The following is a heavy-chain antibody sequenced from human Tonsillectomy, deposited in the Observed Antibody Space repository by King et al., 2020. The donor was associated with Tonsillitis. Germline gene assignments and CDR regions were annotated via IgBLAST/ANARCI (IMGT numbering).Heavy chain of an antibody. Sequence: QLQESGPGLVKPSETLSLTCTVSGGSISGYYWSWVRQPPGQGLEWIGYIYYSGSTNYNPSLTTRVTISVDTSKNQFSLKLSSVTAAATAVYYCARGRRGDSGGYYKNLYWNYWGQGTLVTVSS. CDR1: GGSISGYY. V-gene: IGHV4-59*01. J-gene: IGHJ4*02. CDR3: ARGRRGDSGGYYKNLYWNY. CDR2: IYYSGST. D-gene: IGHD3-22*01.